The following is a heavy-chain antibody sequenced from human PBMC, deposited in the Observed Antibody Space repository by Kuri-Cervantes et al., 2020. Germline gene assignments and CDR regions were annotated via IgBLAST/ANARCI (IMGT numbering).Heavy chain of an antibody. CDR2: ISGSGGTS. V-gene: IGHV3-23*01. Sequence: GESLKISCEASGFTFYSYALTWVRQAPGKGLEWVSAISGSGGTSYHADSVKGRFAISRDSSKYTLSLQMNSLRAEDTAVYYCARGGYCSGVGCYSRFYYFDYWGQGALVTVSS. D-gene: IGHD2-15*01. CDR1: GFTFYSYA. J-gene: IGHJ4*02. CDR3: ARGGYCSGVGCYSRFYYFDY.